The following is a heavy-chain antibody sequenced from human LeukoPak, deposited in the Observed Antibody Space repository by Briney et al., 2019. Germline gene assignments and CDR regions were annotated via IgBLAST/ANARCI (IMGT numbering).Heavy chain of an antibody. V-gene: IGHV3-30*04. CDR2: ISPDGTKT. Sequence: HPGGSLRLSCVASGFTFSSTGLHWVRQAPGKGLEWVAMISPDGTKTFYTDPMKGRLTISRDNSNNTLYLQMNSLRVEDTALYYCATEGEEWTNFDYWGQGTLVIVSS. D-gene: IGHD3-3*01. CDR3: ATEGEEWTNFDY. J-gene: IGHJ4*02. CDR1: GFTFSSTG.